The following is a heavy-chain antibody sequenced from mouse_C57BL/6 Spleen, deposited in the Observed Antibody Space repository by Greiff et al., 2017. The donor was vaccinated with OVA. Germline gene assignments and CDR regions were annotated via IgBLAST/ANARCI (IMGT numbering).Heavy chain of an antibody. J-gene: IGHJ4*01. V-gene: IGHV1-22*01. CDR2: INPNNGGT. D-gene: IGHD2-4*01. Sequence: EVKLMESGPELVKPGASVKMSCKASGYTFTDYNMHWVKQSHGKSLEWIGYINPNNGGTSYNQKFKGKATLTVNKSSSTAYMELRSLTSEDSAVYYCATDYDGAMDYWGQGTSVTVSS. CDR3: ATDYDGAMDY. CDR1: GYTFTDYN.